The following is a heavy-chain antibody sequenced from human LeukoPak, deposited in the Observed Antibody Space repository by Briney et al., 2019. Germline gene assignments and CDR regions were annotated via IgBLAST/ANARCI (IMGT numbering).Heavy chain of an antibody. CDR1: GGSISSSSYY. CDR3: ARPNQYNYGSGSYDY. J-gene: IGHJ4*02. D-gene: IGHD3-10*01. V-gene: IGHV4-39*01. CDR2: IYYSGGT. Sequence: PSETLSLTCTVSGGSISSSSYYWGWIRQPPGEGLEWIGTIYYSGGTYYNPSLKSRVTISVDTSKNQFSLRVSSVTAADTAVYYCARPNQYNYGSGSYDYWGQGTLVTVSS.